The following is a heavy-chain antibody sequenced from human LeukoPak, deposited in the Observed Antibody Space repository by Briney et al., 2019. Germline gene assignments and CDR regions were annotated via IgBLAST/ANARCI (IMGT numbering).Heavy chain of an antibody. Sequence: PSETLSLTCTVSGGSISSSSYYWGWIRQPPGKGLEWVVSIYYSGSTYYNPPLKSRVTISVDTSKNQFSLKLSSVTAADTAIHYCARGHSSNYYYSYFDYWGQGTLVTVSS. CDR2: IYYSGST. CDR3: ARGHSSNYYYSYFDY. V-gene: IGHV4-39*07. CDR1: GGSISSSSYY. J-gene: IGHJ4*02. D-gene: IGHD3-22*01.